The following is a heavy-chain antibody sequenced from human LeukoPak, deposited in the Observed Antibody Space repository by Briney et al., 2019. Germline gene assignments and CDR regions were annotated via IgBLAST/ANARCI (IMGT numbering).Heavy chain of an antibody. V-gene: IGHV4-4*09. D-gene: IGHD3-10*01. CDR1: GGSISSYY. CDR3: SRRSVTRWYYSD. Sequence: SETLSLTCSVSGGSISSYYWSWIRQPPGKGLEWIGYISPTGGTNYNPSLTSRGTVSVDTSKNLFSLKLDPVTAANTAVYFCSRRSVTRWYYSDWGQGTLVTVSS. CDR2: ISPTGGT. J-gene: IGHJ4*02.